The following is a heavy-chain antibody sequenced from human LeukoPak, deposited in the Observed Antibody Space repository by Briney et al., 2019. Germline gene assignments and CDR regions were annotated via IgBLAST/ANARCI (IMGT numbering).Heavy chain of an antibody. D-gene: IGHD3-10*01. CDR1: GGSFSGYY. V-gene: IGHV4-34*01. J-gene: IGHJ4*02. CDR2: INHSGST. CDR3: ARGGAETGSSDGGDFDY. Sequence: SETLSLTCAVYGGSFSGYYWSWIRQPPGKGLEWIGEINHSGSTNYNPSLKSRVTISVDTSKNQCSLKLSSVTAADTAVYYCARGGAETGSSDGGDFDYWGQGTLVTVSS.